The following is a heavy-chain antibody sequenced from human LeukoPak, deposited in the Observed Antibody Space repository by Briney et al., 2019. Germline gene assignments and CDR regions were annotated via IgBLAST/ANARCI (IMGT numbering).Heavy chain of an antibody. CDR1: GGSFSDYF. CDR2: ISHSGST. J-gene: IGHJ4*02. D-gene: IGHD3-22*01. Sequence: SETLSLTCAVYGGSFSDYFWSWIRQPPGKGLEGFGEISHSGSTTYNPSLRSRVTISGDTSKKQFSLKLSSVTAADTAVYYCVTYYYGSSAPKRNYWGQGILVTVSS. V-gene: IGHV4-34*01. CDR3: VTYYYGSSAPKRNY.